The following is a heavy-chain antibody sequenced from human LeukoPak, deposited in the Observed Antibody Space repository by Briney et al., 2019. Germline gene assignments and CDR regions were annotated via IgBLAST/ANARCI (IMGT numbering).Heavy chain of an antibody. J-gene: IGHJ5*02. V-gene: IGHV4-34*01. Sequence: SETLSLTCTVYGGSFSGYYWSWIRQPPGKGLEWIGEINHSGSTNYNPSLKSRVNISVDTSKNQFSLKLSSVTAADRAVYYCARRVLLWFGDSLGGFDPWGPGTLVTVSS. CDR2: INHSGST. CDR3: ARRVLLWFGDSLGGFDP. CDR1: GGSFSGYY. D-gene: IGHD3-10*01.